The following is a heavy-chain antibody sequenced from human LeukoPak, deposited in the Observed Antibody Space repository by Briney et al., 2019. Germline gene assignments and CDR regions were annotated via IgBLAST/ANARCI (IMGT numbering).Heavy chain of an antibody. CDR3: ARVGDSSGYYKGFDI. CDR1: GGAITSSNW. V-gene: IGHV4-4*02. J-gene: IGHJ3*02. CDR2: IYHSGST. Sequence: SETLSLTCAVSGGAITSSNWWNWVRQPPGKGPEWIGGIYHSGSTNYNPSLKSRVTISVDNSKNQFSLKLSSVTAADTAVYYCARVGDSSGYYKGFDIWGQGTMVTVSS. D-gene: IGHD3-22*01.